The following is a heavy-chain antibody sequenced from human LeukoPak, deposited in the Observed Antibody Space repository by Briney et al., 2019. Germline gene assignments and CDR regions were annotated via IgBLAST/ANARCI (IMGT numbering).Heavy chain of an antibody. CDR2: IYQSGST. CDR1: GYSISSGYY. V-gene: IGHV4-38-2*02. J-gene: IGHJ4*02. Sequence: KASETLSLTCSVSGYSISSGYYWGWIRQPPGKGLEWIGSIYQSGSTYYNPSLKSRVTISVDTSKNQFSLKLSSVTAADTAVYYCARVPQLDTAMRLYFDYWGQGTLVTVSS. CDR3: ARVPQLDTAMRLYFDY. D-gene: IGHD5-18*01.